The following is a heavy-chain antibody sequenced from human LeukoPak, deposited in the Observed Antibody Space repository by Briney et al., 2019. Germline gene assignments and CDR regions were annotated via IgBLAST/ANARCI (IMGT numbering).Heavy chain of an antibody. V-gene: IGHV3-9*01. CDR3: AKDRNYGSGSYYNDHYYGMDV. D-gene: IGHD3-10*01. J-gene: IGHJ6*02. CDR2: ISWNSGSI. Sequence: GGSLRLSCAASGFTFDDYAIHWVRQAPGKGLEWVSGISWNSGSIGYADSVKGRFTISRDNAKNSLYLQMNSLRAEDTALYYCAKDRNYGSGSYYNDHYYGMDVWGQGTTVTVSS. CDR1: GFTFDDYA.